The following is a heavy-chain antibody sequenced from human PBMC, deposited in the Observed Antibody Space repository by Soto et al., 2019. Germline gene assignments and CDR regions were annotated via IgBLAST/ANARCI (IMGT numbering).Heavy chain of an antibody. CDR2: IYSGGST. CDR1: GFTVSSNY. CDR3: ARALAAAGTPIDY. Sequence: GGSLRLSCAASGFTVSSNYMSWVRQAPGKGLEWVSVIYSGGSTYYADSVKGRFTISRDNSKNTLYLQMNSLRAEDTAVYYCARALAAAGTPIDYWGQGTLVTVSS. J-gene: IGHJ4*02. V-gene: IGHV3-53*01. D-gene: IGHD6-13*01.